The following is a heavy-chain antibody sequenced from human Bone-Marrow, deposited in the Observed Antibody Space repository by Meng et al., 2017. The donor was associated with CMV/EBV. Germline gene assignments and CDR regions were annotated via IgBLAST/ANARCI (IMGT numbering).Heavy chain of an antibody. CDR3: ARELPWVTGMDV. Sequence: GESLKISCAASGFTFDDYGMSWVRQAPGKGLEWVSGINWNGGSTGYADSVKGRFTISRDNAKNSLYLQMNSLRAEDTAVYYCARELPWVTGMDVWGQGTTVTVSS. CDR2: INWNGGST. J-gene: IGHJ6*02. D-gene: IGHD2-21*01. CDR1: GFTFDDYG. V-gene: IGHV3-20*04.